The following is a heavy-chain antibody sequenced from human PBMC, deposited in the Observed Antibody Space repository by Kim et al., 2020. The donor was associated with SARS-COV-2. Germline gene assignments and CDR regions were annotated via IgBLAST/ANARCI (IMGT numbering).Heavy chain of an antibody. D-gene: IGHD3-22*01. CDR3: SKGGGYYPLDY. CDR1: GFIFSSYA. Sequence: GGSLRLSCAASGFIFSSYAMTWVRQAPGKGLEWVSSISGSGAGTYYADSVKGRFTISRDNSKNTVDLQMNSLRAEDTAVYFCSKGGGYYPLDYWGQGTLVTVSS. V-gene: IGHV3-23*01. CDR2: ISGSGAGT. J-gene: IGHJ4*02.